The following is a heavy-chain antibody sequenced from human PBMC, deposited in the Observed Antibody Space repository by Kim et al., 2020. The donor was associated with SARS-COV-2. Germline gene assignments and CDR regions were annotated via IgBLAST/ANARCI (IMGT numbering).Heavy chain of an antibody. V-gene: IGHV3-30*18. Sequence: GGSLRLSCAASGFTFSSYGMHWVRQAPGKGLEWVAVISYDGSNKYYADSVKGRFTISRDNSKNTLYLQMNSLRAEDTAVYYCAKDQIARGCTVADYWGQGTLVTVSS. CDR2: ISYDGSNK. CDR3: AKDQIARGCTVADY. J-gene: IGHJ4*02. D-gene: IGHD4-17*01. CDR1: GFTFSSYG.